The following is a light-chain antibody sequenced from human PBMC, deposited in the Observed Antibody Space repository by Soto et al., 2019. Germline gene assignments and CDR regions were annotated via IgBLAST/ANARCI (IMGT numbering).Light chain of an antibody. CDR1: QSVSSSY. Sequence: EIVLTQSPGTLSLSPGERATLSCRASQSVSSSYLAWYQQKPGQAPRLVISGASSRTSGIPDRFSASGSGTDFTLTISRLEPEDFAVYYCQQYSRAPLTFGQGTKVDI. V-gene: IGKV3-20*01. CDR3: QQYSRAPLT. J-gene: IGKJ1*01. CDR2: GAS.